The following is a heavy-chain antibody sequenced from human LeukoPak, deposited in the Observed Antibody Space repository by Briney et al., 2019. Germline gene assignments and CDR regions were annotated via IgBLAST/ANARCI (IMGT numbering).Heavy chain of an antibody. CDR1: GFTFITYA. CDR3: ASLRGYSDYDSAY. CDR2: ISDDGSNK. Sequence: GGSLRLSCAASGFTFITYAMHWVRQAPGKGLEWVAVISDDGSNKYYADAVKGRLTISRDNSKNTLYLQMNSLRPEDAAVYFCASLRGYSDYDSAYWGQGTLVTVSS. D-gene: IGHD5-12*01. J-gene: IGHJ4*02. V-gene: IGHV3-30*04.